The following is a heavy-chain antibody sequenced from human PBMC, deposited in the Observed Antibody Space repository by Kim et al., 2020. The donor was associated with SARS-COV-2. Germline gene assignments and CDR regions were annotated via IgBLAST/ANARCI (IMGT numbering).Heavy chain of an antibody. Sequence: ASVKVSCKASGYTFTSYAMHWVRQAPGQRLEWMGWINAGNGNTKYSQKFQGRVTITRDTSASTAYMELSSLRSEDTAVYYCARDTRIAAAGRGVAYYYGMDVWGQGTTVTVSS. J-gene: IGHJ6*02. V-gene: IGHV1-3*01. CDR2: INAGNGNT. D-gene: IGHD6-13*01. CDR3: ARDTRIAAAGRGVAYYYGMDV. CDR1: GYTFTSYA.